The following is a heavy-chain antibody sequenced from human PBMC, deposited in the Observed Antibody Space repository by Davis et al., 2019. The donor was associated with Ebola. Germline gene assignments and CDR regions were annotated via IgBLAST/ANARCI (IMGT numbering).Heavy chain of an antibody. CDR2: IWYDGSNE. V-gene: IGHV3-33*01. J-gene: IGHJ4*02. CDR3: ARASGSYYFDY. Sequence: GESLKISCAASGFTFSNFAMHWVRQAPGKGLEWVAVIWYDGSNEYYADSVKGRFTISRDNSKNTLYLQMNSLRAEDTAVYYCARASGSYYFDYWGQGTLVTVSS. CDR1: GFTFSNFA. D-gene: IGHD1-26*01.